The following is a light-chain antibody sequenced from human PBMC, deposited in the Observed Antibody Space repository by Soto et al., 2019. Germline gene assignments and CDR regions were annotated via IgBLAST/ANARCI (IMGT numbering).Light chain of an antibody. CDR1: SSDVGSYNL. Sequence: QSALTQPASVSGSPGQSITISCTGSSSDVGSYNLVSWYQHHPGNTPKLLIYEVRNRPSGISYRFSGSKSGTTASLTISSLLPEDEADYYCSTYTSRSTLVFGAGTKLTVL. V-gene: IGLV2-14*02. CDR3: STYTSRSTLV. CDR2: EVR. J-gene: IGLJ2*01.